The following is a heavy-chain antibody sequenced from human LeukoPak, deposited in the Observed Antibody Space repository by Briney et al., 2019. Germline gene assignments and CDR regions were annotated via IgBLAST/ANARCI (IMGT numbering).Heavy chain of an antibody. CDR1: GFTFNSYG. CDR3: AKDYRRDGYNYYFDY. CDR2: ISYDGSTE. J-gene: IGHJ4*02. Sequence: PGGSLRLSCAASGFTFNSYGMHWVRQAPGKGLEWVAVISYDGSTEQYSDSVKGRSTISRDNSKNTLYLQMDSLRPEDTAVYYCAKDYRRDGYNYYFDYWGQGTLVTLSS. D-gene: IGHD5-24*01. V-gene: IGHV3-30*18.